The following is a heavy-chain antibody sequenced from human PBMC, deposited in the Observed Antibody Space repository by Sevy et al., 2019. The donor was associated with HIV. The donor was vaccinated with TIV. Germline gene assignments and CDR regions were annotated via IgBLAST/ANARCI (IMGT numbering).Heavy chain of an antibody. CDR1: GFTFSSYD. D-gene: IGHD3-16*01. CDR3: EAVAFKFGGDPYENHHFMDV. J-gene: IGHJ6*03. CDR2: ISYDGRGK. Sequence: GGSLRLSCAASGFTFSSYDMHWVRQAPGKGLEWVAVISYDGRGKHYADSVKGRFTISRDNATNTLYLQMNSLRVEDYAVIYWEAVAFKFGGDPYENHHFMDVWGRGTRVTVSS. V-gene: IGHV3-30*03.